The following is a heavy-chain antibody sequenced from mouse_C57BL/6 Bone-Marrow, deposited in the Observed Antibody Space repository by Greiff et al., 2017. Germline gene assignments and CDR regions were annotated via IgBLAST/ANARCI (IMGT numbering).Heavy chain of an antibody. J-gene: IGHJ2*01. Sequence: EVQLLESGGGLVQPGGSLSLSCAASGFTFTDYYMSWVRQPPGKALEWLGFIRNKANGYTTEYSASVKGRFTISRDNSQSILYLQMNALRAEDSATYYCARYPGTRNYFDYWGQGTTLTVSS. V-gene: IGHV7-3*01. CDR2: IRNKANGYTT. D-gene: IGHD3-3*01. CDR3: ARYPGTRNYFDY. CDR1: GFTFTDYY.